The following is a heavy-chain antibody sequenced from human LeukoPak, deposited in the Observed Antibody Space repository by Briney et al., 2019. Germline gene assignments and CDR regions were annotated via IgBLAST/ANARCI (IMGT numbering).Heavy chain of an antibody. CDR3: ARDRYGSGTSPDSFDI. V-gene: IGHV3-48*02. Sequence: GGSLRLSCVASGFTFNTYSMNWVRQAPGKGLEWLPYISSSSSIIYDADSVKGRFTISRDNVKNSLYLQMNTLRDEDTAVYFCARDRYGSGTSPDSFDIWGQGTMVTVSS. CDR2: ISSSSSII. CDR1: GFTFNTYS. D-gene: IGHD3-10*01. J-gene: IGHJ3*02.